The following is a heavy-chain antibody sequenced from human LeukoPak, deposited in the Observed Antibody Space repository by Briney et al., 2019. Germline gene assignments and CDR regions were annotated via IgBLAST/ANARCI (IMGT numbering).Heavy chain of an antibody. D-gene: IGHD4-17*01. CDR3: ARDTNGDGWFDP. J-gene: IGHJ5*02. V-gene: IGHV3-21*01. Sequence: GGSLRLSCAASGFTFSSHSMHWVRQAPGKGLESVSSISSSSAYIYYAESVKGRFTISRDNAKNSLYLQMNSLRAEDTSVYYCARDTNGDGWFDPWGQGTLVTVSS. CDR2: ISSSSAYI. CDR1: GFTFSSHS.